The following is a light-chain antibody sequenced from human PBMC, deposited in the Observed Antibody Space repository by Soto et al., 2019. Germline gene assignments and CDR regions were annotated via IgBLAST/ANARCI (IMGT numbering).Light chain of an antibody. V-gene: IGKV3-15*01. CDR1: QSVSSN. CDR2: GAS. Sequence: MTQSPSTLSASVGDRVTLSCRASQSVSSNLAWYQQKFGQAPRLLIYGASTRVTGIPARFSGSGSGTEFTLTISSLQSEDFAIYYCQQYNNWPPVTFGQGTRLEIK. J-gene: IGKJ5*01. CDR3: QQYNNWPPVT.